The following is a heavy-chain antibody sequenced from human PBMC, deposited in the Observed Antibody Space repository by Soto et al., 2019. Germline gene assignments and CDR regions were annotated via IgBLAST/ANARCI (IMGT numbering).Heavy chain of an antibody. CDR2: IIPMFGTA. CDR1: GGTFSRHV. Sequence: QVQLVQSGPKVKKPGSSVKVSCKASGGTFSRHVFTWVRQAPGRGLEWMGGIIPMFGTANHTQKFQGRVTLIADESTNTAYLELSSLRSEDTAVYYCARGSRDCSGGSCFPRPTAEYFRHWGQGTLITVSS. D-gene: IGHD2-15*01. V-gene: IGHV1-69*01. CDR3: ARGSRDCSGGSCFPRPTAEYFRH. J-gene: IGHJ1*01.